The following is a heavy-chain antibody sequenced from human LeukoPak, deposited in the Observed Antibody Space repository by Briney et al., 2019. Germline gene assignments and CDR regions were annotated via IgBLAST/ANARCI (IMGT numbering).Heavy chain of an antibody. V-gene: IGHV3-66*02. Sequence: GGSLRLSCAASGFTVSSIYMSWVRQAPGKGLEWVSVIYSGGSTYYADSVKGRFTISRDNSKNTLYLQMNSLRAEDTAVYYCARGDYYYYYMDVWAKGPRSPSP. CDR1: GFTVSSIY. CDR3: ARGDYYYYYMDV. CDR2: IYSGGST. J-gene: IGHJ6*03.